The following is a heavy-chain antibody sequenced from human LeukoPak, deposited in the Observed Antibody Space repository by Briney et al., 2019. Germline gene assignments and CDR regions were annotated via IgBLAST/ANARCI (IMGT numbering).Heavy chain of an antibody. J-gene: IGHJ4*02. CDR3: ANGGVLGTTHFDY. D-gene: IGHD1-7*01. Sequence: PGGSLRLSCAASGFTFSSYAMSWVRQAPGKGLEWVSVISSGYTTYYADSVKGRFTISRDNSKNTLYLQMNSLRAEDTAVYFCANGGVLGTTHFDYWGQGTLVTVSS. CDR2: ISSGYTT. CDR1: GFTFSSYA. V-gene: IGHV3-23*01.